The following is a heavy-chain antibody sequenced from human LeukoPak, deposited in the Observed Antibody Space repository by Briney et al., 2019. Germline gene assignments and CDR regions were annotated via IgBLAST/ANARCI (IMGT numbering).Heavy chain of an antibody. CDR1: GGSFSGYY. CDR2: SNHSGST. CDR3: ARVPSRRGYCSSTSCRIPYNYYYMDV. J-gene: IGHJ6*03. D-gene: IGHD2-2*01. Sequence: PSETLSLTCAVYGGSFSGYYWSWIRHPPGKGLEWIGESNHSGSTNYNPSLKSRVTISVDTSKNQFSLKLSSVTAADTAVYYCARVPSRRGYCSSTSCRIPYNYYYMDVWGKGTTVTVSS. V-gene: IGHV4-34*01.